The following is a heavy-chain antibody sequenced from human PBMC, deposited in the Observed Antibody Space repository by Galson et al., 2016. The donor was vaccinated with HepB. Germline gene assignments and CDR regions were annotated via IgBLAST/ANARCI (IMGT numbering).Heavy chain of an antibody. CDR1: GFTVSSNY. CDR2: IYSGGST. CDR3: AGESPSDTMVRTG. V-gene: IGHV3-66*02. D-gene: IGHD3-10*01. Sequence: SLRLSCAASGFTVSSNYMSWVRQAPGKGLEWVSVIYSGGSTYYADSVKGRFTISRDNSKNTLYLQMNSLRAEDTAVNYCAGESPSDTMVRTGWGQGTLVTVSS. J-gene: IGHJ4*02.